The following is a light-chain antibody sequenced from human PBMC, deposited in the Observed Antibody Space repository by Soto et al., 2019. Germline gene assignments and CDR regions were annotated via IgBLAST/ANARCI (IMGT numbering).Light chain of an antibody. V-gene: IGKV2-28*01. Sequence: DIVMTQSPLSQPVIPGEPASISCRSSESLLHSHEHNYLDCYLQKPGQSPHLLICLGSNRASGVPDRCSGSGPGTNFTLKISGVEAQDVRLYYYIQALQTFGGGTKVEIK. CDR2: LGS. J-gene: IGKJ4*01. CDR3: IQALQT. CDR1: ESLLHSHEHNY.